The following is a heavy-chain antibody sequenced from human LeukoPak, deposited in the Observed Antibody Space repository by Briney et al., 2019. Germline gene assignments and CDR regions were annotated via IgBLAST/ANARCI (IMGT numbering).Heavy chain of an antibody. V-gene: IGHV3-30*02. Sequence: GGSLRLSCAASGFTLSSYGMHWVRQAPGKGLEWVAFIRYDGSNKYYADSVKGRFTISRDNSKDTLYLQMNSLRAEDTAVYYCAKVEGYYFDYWGQGTLVTVSS. J-gene: IGHJ4*02. CDR3: AKVEGYYFDY. CDR1: GFTLSSYG. CDR2: IRYDGSNK.